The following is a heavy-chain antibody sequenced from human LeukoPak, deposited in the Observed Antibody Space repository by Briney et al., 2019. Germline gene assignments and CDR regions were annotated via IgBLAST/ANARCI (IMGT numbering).Heavy chain of an antibody. CDR3: ARVVDTASSRYYYGMDV. CDR1: GFTFSSYA. CDR2: ISYDGSNK. D-gene: IGHD5-18*01. V-gene: IGHV3-30*04. J-gene: IGHJ6*04. Sequence: GGSLRLSCAASGFTFSSYAMHWVRQAPGKGLERVSVISYDGSNKYYADSVKSRFTISRDNSKNTLYLQMNSLRAEDTAVYYCARVVDTASSRYYYGMDVWGKGTTVTVSS.